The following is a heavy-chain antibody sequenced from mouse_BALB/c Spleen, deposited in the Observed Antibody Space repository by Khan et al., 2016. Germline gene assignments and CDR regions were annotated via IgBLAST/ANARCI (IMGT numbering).Heavy chain of an antibody. CDR3: ARSDSGDKDAIDY. CDR1: GYSITSDYA. Sequence: EVQLQESGPGLVKPSQSLSLTCTVTGYSITSDYAWNWIRQFPGNRLEWMGYISYSGSTSYNPSLKSRISIHRETSKHQFFLQLNSVTSEDTATYDCARSDSGDKDAIDYWCQGTSVTVSS. J-gene: IGHJ4*01. D-gene: IGHD1-3*01. CDR2: ISYSGST. V-gene: IGHV3-2*02.